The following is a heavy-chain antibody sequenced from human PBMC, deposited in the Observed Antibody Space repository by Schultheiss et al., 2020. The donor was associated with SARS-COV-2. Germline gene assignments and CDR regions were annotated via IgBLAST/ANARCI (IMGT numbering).Heavy chain of an antibody. V-gene: IGHV3-30*18. D-gene: IGHD2/OR15-2a*01. CDR2: ISYDGSNK. Sequence: GESLKISCAASGFTFSSYGMHWVRQAPGKGLEWVAVISYDGSNKYYADSVKGRFTISRDNSKSTLYLQMNSLRAEDTAVYYCAKEDEYPGDYWGQGTLVTVSS. CDR3: AKEDEYPGDY. CDR1: GFTFSSYG. J-gene: IGHJ4*02.